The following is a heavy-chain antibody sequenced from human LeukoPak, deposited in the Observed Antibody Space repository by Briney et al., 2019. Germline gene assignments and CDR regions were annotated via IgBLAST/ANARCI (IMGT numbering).Heavy chain of an antibody. CDR2: IYYSGST. Sequence: KTSETLSLTCAVYGGSISSYYWSWIRQPPGKGLEWIGYIYYSGSTNYNPSLKSRVTISVDTSKNQFSLKLSSVTAADTAVYYCARAMRFTMIVFDYWGQGTLVTVSS. V-gene: IGHV4-59*01. CDR3: ARAMRFTMIVFDY. J-gene: IGHJ4*02. D-gene: IGHD3-22*01. CDR1: GGSISSYY.